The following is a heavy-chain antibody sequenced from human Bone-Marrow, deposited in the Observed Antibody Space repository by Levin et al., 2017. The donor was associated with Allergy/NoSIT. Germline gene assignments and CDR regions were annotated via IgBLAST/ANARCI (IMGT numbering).Heavy chain of an antibody. CDR1: GFTFSNYG. D-gene: IGHD3-10*01. CDR2: IWYDGSNK. V-gene: IGHV3-33*01. J-gene: IGHJ4*02. CDR3: ARDAFITMVRGYLDY. Sequence: PSETLSLTCAASGFTFSNYGMHWVRQAPGKGLEWVAVIWYDGSNKNYAESVKGRLTISRDNSRNTLYLQMNSLRAEDTALYYCARDAFITMVRGYLDYWGQGALVTVSS.